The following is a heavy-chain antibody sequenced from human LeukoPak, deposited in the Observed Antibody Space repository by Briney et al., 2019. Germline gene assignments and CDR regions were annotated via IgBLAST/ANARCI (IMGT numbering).Heavy chain of an antibody. D-gene: IGHD2-21*02. Sequence: ASVKVSCKASGYILTNYGLSWVRQAPGQGLEWMGWISVYNDHTKYAQEFQDRVTMTTDTSTNTAYVELRSLRSDDTAVYYCARGTASVDYYFDNWGQGTQVTVSS. CDR3: ARGTASVDYYFDN. V-gene: IGHV1-18*01. J-gene: IGHJ4*02. CDR1: GYILTNYG. CDR2: ISVYNDHT.